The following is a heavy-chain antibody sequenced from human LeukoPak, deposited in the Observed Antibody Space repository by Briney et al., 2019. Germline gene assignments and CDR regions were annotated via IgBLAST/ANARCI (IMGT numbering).Heavy chain of an antibody. J-gene: IGHJ4*02. D-gene: IGHD3-3*01. Sequence: SETLSLTCAVYGGSFSGYYWSWVRQPPGKGLEWIGEINHSGSTNYNPSLKSRVTISVDTSKNQFSLKLSSVTAADTAVYYCARVGSIGEEWPTAWYFDYWGQGTLVTVSS. CDR3: ARVGSIGEEWPTAWYFDY. CDR1: GGSFSGYY. CDR2: INHSGST. V-gene: IGHV4-34*01.